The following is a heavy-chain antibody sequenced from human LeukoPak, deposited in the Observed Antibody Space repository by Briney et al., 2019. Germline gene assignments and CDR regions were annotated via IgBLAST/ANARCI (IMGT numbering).Heavy chain of an antibody. CDR1: GYSFSDYW. CDR3: ARTLQSYGHNYFDP. CDR2: IYPGDSDT. J-gene: IGHJ5*02. Sequence: GESLKISCXGFGYSFSDYWIGWERQMPGKGLEWVGIIYPGDSDTRYSPSLQGQVTISADKSISTVYLQWSSLKASDTAMYYCARTLQSYGHNYFDPWGQGTLVTVSS. D-gene: IGHD5-18*01. V-gene: IGHV5-51*01.